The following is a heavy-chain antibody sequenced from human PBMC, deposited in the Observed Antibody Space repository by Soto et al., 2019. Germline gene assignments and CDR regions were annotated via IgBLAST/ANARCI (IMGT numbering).Heavy chain of an antibody. J-gene: IGHJ6*02. CDR3: ARRESRLTGITSRDDYHYYGMDV. CDR1: GYTFTSYY. D-gene: IGHD1-7*01. Sequence: ASVKVSCKASGYTFTSYYMHWVRQAPGQGLEWMGIINPSGGSTSYAQKFQGRVTMTRDTSTSTVYMELSSLRSEDTAVYYCARRESRLTGITSRDDYHYYGMDVWGQGSSVPGS. CDR2: INPSGGST. V-gene: IGHV1-46*01.